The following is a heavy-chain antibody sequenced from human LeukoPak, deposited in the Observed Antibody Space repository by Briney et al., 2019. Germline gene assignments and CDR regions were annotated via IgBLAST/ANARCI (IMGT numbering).Heavy chain of an antibody. D-gene: IGHD1-1*01. CDR1: GFTVSTNY. CDR3: ARDRVNWNDVGGLFDY. Sequence: PGGSLRLSCAASGFTVSTNYMSWVRQAPGKGLEWVSLIYSGGNTYYADSVKGRFTISRDNSKNTLYLQMNSLSAEDMAVYYCARDRVNWNDVGGLFDYWGQGTLVTVSS. CDR2: IYSGGNT. V-gene: IGHV3-53*01. J-gene: IGHJ4*02.